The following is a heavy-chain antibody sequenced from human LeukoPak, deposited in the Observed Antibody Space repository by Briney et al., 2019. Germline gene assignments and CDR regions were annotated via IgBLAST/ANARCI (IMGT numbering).Heavy chain of an antibody. J-gene: IGHJ5*02. CDR3: ARVTQKVTTLSWVARSGNNWFDP. V-gene: IGHV3-74*01. D-gene: IGHD4-17*01. CDR2: INGDGSST. CDR1: GFTFSSYW. Sequence: GGSLRLSCAASGFTFSSYWMHWVRQGPGKGLVWVSRINGDGSSTTYADSVKGRFTISRDNAKNTLFLQMNSLRAEDTAVYYCARVTQKVTTLSWVARSGNNWFDPWGQGTLVTVSS.